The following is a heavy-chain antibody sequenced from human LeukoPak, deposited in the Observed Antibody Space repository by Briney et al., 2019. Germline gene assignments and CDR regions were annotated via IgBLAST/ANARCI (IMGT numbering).Heavy chain of an antibody. V-gene: IGHV4-61*02. CDR3: ASNYYGSGSYHWFDP. CDR1: GGSISSGSYY. CDR2: IYTSGST. D-gene: IGHD3-10*01. Sequence: KPSQTLSLTCTVSGGSISSGSYYWSWIRQPAGKGLEWIGRIYTSGSTNYNPSLKSRVTISVDTSKNQFSLKLSSVTAADTAVYYCASNYYGSGSYHWFDPWGQGTLVTVSS. J-gene: IGHJ5*02.